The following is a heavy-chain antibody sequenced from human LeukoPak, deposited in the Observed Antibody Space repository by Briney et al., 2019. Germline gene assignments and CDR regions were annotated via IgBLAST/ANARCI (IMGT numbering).Heavy chain of an antibody. J-gene: IGHJ3*01. Sequence: GGSLRLSCAASGFTFSSYAMSWVRQPPGTGLEWVAVISMDGIQEYYADSVKGRFSISRDNPKNTLYLQMNSLRSEDTAVYYCAREVYSYALDALDLWGQGTMVTVSS. CDR3: AREVYSYALDALDL. CDR2: ISMDGIQE. CDR1: GFTFSSYA. D-gene: IGHD5-18*01. V-gene: IGHV3-30*04.